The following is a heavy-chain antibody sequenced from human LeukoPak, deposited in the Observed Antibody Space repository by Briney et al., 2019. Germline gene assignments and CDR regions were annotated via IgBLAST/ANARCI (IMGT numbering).Heavy chain of an antibody. J-gene: IGHJ4*02. D-gene: IGHD6-6*01. Sequence: GGSLRLSCAASGFTVSSNYMSWVRQAPGKGLEWASVIYSGGSTYYADSVKGRFTISRHNSKNTLYLQVNSLRAEDTAVYYCARESRMVHNSSPLIDYWGQGTLVTVSS. CDR2: IYSGGST. V-gene: IGHV3-53*04. CDR1: GFTVSSNY. CDR3: ARESRMVHNSSPLIDY.